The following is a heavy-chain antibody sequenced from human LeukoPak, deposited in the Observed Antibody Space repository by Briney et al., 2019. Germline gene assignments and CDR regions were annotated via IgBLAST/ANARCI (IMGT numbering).Heavy chain of an antibody. V-gene: IGHV4-39*02. CDR2: IYYSGST. J-gene: IGHJ5*02. CDR3: ARECEDIVVVVGNWFDP. CDR1: GGSISSSSYY. D-gene: IGHD2-15*01. Sequence: SETLSLXCTVSGGSISSSSYYWGWIRQPPGKGLEWIGSIYYSGSTYYSPSLKSRVTISVDTSKNQFSLKLSSVTAADTAVYYCARECEDIVVVVGNWFDPWGQGTLVTVSS.